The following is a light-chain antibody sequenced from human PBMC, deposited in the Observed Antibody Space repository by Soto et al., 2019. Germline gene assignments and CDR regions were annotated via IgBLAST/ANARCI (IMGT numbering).Light chain of an antibody. Sequence: QAVVTQPPSVSVAPGQRVTISCTGSSSNIGAGYDVHWYQQFPGTAPKLLIYGNSNRPSGVPDRFSGSKSGTSASLAITGLQAEDEADYYCQSYDSSLSGVVFGGGTKLTVL. CDR3: QSYDSSLSGVV. J-gene: IGLJ2*01. V-gene: IGLV1-40*01. CDR1: SSNIGAGYD. CDR2: GNS.